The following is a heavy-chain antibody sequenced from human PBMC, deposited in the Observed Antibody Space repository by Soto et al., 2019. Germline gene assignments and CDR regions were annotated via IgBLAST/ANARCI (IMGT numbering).Heavy chain of an antibody. V-gene: IGHV1-18*01. CDR2: ISAYNGNT. CDR1: GYTFTSYG. J-gene: IGHJ1*01. Sequence: QVQLVQSGAEVKKPGASVKVSCKASGYTFTSYGISWVRQAPGQGLEWMGWISAYNGNTNYAQKLQGRVTMTTDTPTSTAYMGLRGLRSDDTAVYYCASGLIVGATPVAEYFQHWGQGTLVTVSS. D-gene: IGHD1-26*01. CDR3: ASGLIVGATPVAEYFQH.